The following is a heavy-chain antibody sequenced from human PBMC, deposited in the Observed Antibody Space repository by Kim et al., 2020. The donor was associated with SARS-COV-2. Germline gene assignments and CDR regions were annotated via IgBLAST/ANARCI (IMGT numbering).Heavy chain of an antibody. Sequence: GGSLRLSCAASGFTFSSYDMHWVRQGPEKGLEWVSSIGTKADTYYPDSVKDRFTISRENAKDSFNLQMNSLRAEDTAVYYCARGPIEEGIRATKGYFDLWGRGTVVTVSS. CDR1: GFTFSSYD. CDR3: ARGPIEEGIRATKGYFDL. D-gene: IGHD1-20*01. CDR2: IGTKADT. J-gene: IGHJ2*01. V-gene: IGHV3-13*04.